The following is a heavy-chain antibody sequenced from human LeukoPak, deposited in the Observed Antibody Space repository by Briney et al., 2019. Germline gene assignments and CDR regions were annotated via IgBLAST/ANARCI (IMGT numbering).Heavy chain of an antibody. D-gene: IGHD6-13*01. J-gene: IGHJ6*03. CDR2: INHSGST. CDR3: ARGKSSSWYYYYYYMDV. Sequence: SETLSLTCAVYGGSFSGYYWSWIRQPPGKGLEWIGEINHSGSTNYNPSLKSRVTISVDTSKNQFSLKLSSVTAADTAVYYCARGKSSSWYYYYYYMDVWGKGTTVTVSS. CDR1: GGSFSGYY. V-gene: IGHV4-34*01.